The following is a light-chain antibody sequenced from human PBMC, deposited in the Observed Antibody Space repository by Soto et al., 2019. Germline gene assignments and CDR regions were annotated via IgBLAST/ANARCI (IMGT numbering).Light chain of an antibody. CDR1: SSNIGAGYD. CDR2: GNS. V-gene: IGLV1-40*01. Sequence: QSVLTQPPSMSGAPGQRVTISCTGSSSNIGAGYDVHWYRQLPGTPPQLLIYGNSNRPSGVPYRISASKSGASASLAISGLQAEDEADYYCQSYDSSLTGVFGRGTKLTVL. J-gene: IGLJ2*01. CDR3: QSYDSSLTGV.